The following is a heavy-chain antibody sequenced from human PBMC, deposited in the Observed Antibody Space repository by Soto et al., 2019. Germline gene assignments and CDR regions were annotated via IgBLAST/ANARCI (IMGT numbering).Heavy chain of an antibody. CDR3: ARYQQYFQH. CDR1: SGSISSSNW. Sequence: SETLSLTCAVSSGSISSSNWWCWIRQAPGKGLEWIGYIYYSGSTNYSPSLNSRVSISVDTSRNQFSLKLSSVTAADTAIYYCARYQQYFQHWGQGTLVTVSS. V-gene: IGHV4-28*01. CDR2: IYYSGST. J-gene: IGHJ1*01.